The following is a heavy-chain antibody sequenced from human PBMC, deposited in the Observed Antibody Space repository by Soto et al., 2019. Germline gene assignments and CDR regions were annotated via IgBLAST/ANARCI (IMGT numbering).Heavy chain of an antibody. CDR2: IYSGGST. V-gene: IGHV3-53*04. D-gene: IGHD3-16*01. CDR3: AREIDGGHYYYMDV. Sequence: EVQLVESGGGLVQPGGSLRLSCAASGFTVSSNYMSWVRQAPGKGLEWVSVIYSGGSTYYADSVKGRFTISRHNSKNTLYLQMNSLRAEDTAVYYCAREIDGGHYYYMDVWGKGTTVTVSS. CDR1: GFTVSSNY. J-gene: IGHJ6*03.